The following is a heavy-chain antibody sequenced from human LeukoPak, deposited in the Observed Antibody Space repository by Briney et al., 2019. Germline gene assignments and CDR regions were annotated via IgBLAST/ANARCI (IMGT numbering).Heavy chain of an antibody. D-gene: IGHD3-16*01. Sequence: ASVKVSCKASGYTFTNFDINWVRQATGQGLEWMGWMNPKTGNTGSAQKFQGRVTITGNTSISTAYMELTSLRSEDTAVYYCARDHGEEFYVWGSHKRAFDIWGQGTMVTVSS. CDR2: MNPKTGNT. CDR1: GYTFTNFD. V-gene: IGHV1-8*01. J-gene: IGHJ3*02. CDR3: ARDHGEEFYVWGSHKRAFDI.